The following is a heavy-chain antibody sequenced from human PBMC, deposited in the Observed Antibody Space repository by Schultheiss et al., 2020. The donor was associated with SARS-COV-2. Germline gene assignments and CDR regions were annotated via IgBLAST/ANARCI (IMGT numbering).Heavy chain of an antibody. J-gene: IGHJ3*02. CDR1: GFTFSSYS. CDR2: ISSSGSTI. D-gene: IGHD4-17*01. V-gene: IGHV3-48*04. Sequence: GGSLRLSCAASGFTFSSYSMNWVRQAPGKGLEWVSYISSSGSTIYYADSVKGRFTISRDNAKNSLYLQMNSLRAEDTAVYYCARAATVTISVAFDIWGQGTMVTVSS. CDR3: ARAATVTISVAFDI.